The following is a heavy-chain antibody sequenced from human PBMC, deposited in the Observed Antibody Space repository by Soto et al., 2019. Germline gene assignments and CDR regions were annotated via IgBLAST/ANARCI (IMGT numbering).Heavy chain of an antibody. J-gene: IGHJ4*02. CDR3: ARHPLLLHYFDY. CDR2: IYYSGST. V-gene: IGHV4-39*01. D-gene: IGHD2-15*01. Sequence: SETLSLTCTVSGGSISSSSYYWGWIRQPPGKGLEWIGSIYYSGSTYYNPSLKSRVTISVDTSKNQFSLKLSSVTAADTAVYYCARHPLLLHYFDYWGQGTLVTVSS. CDR1: GGSISSSSYY.